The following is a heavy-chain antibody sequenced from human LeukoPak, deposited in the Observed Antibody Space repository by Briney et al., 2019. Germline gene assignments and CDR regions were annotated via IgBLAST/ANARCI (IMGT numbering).Heavy chain of an antibody. CDR2: VYYTGST. CDR1: GGAISGYD. V-gene: IGHV4-59*08. Sequence: PSETLSLTCSVSGGAISGYDWSWVRQPPGRGLEWIGYVYYTGSTNYNPSLKSRVTISVDTSKNQFSLKLSSVPAADTAVYYCARHPSFGMVIESWGQGTLATVSS. D-gene: IGHD3-3*01. CDR3: ARHPSFGMVIES. J-gene: IGHJ4*02.